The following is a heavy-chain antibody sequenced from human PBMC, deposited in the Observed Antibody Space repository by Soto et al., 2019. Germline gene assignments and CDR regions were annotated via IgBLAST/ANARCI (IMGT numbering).Heavy chain of an antibody. J-gene: IGHJ5*02. V-gene: IGHV4-4*07. CDR1: GGSISSYY. CDR2: IYTSGST. CDR3: ARDDCSGGSCYGSGWFDP. Sequence: SETLSLTCTVSGGSISSYYWSWIRQPAGKGLEWIGRIYTSGSTNYNPSLKSRVTMSVDTSKNQFSLKLSSVTAADTAVYYCARDDCSGGSCYGSGWFDPWGQGTLVTVSS. D-gene: IGHD2-15*01.